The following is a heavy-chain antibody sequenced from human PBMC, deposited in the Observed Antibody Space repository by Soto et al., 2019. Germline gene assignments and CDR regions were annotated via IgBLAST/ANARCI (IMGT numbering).Heavy chain of an antibody. J-gene: IGHJ6*03. CDR1: GGSISSSSYY. V-gene: IGHV4-39*01. D-gene: IGHD6-13*01. CDR2: IYYSGST. CDR3: ARHLGSYSSSWYYYYYYMDV. Sequence: QLQESGPGLVKPSETLSLTCTVSGGSISSSSYYWGWIRQPPGKGLEWIGSIYYSGSTYYNPSLKSRVTISVDTSKNQFSLKLSSVTAADTAVYYCARHLGSYSSSWYYYYYYMDVWGKGTTVTVSS.